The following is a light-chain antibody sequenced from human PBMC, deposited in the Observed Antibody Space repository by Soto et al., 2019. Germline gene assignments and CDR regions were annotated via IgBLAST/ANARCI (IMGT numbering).Light chain of an antibody. Sequence: DIQMTQSPTTLSASVGDRVIITCRASQRMSAWLAWYQQKPGKAPKLLIYDASRLENGVPSRFSGSGSGTEFTLTISNLQPDEFATYYCQQYATCPRTFGPGNTVDI. J-gene: IGKJ1*01. V-gene: IGKV1-5*01. CDR2: DAS. CDR3: QQYATCPRT. CDR1: QRMSAW.